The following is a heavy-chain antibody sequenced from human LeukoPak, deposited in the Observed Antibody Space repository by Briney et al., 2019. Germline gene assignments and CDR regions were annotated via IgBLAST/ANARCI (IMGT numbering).Heavy chain of an antibody. CDR2: ISPYNGNT. V-gene: IGHV1-18*01. J-gene: IGHJ4*02. CDR3: ARDPRGWYVEYFDY. D-gene: IGHD6-19*01. CDR1: GYTFTSYG. Sequence: ASVKVSCKASGYTFTSYGISWVRQAPGQGLEWMGWISPYNGNTNYAQKLQGRVTMTTDTSTSTAYMELRSLRSDDTAVYYCARDPRGWYVEYFDYWGQGTLVTVSS.